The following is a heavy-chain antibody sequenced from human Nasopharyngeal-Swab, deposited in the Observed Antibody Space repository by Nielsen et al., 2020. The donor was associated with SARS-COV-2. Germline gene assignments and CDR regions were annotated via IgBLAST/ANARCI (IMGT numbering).Heavy chain of an antibody. D-gene: IGHD6-13*01. CDR1: GFTFDDYA. Sequence: SCAASGFTFDDYAMHWVRQAPGKGLEWVSGISWNSGSIGYADSVKGRFTISRDNAKNSLYLQMNSLRAEDTALYYCAKDLAAAGTGSYWGQGTLVTVSS. V-gene: IGHV3-9*01. J-gene: IGHJ4*02. CDR2: ISWNSGSI. CDR3: AKDLAAAGTGSY.